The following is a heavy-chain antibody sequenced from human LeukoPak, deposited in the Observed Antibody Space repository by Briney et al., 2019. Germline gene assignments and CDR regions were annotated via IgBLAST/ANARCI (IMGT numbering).Heavy chain of an antibody. CDR2: IQYSGRA. J-gene: IGHJ5*02. D-gene: IGHD6-19*01. CDR3: ARRRGSGPYKDWFDP. Sequence: SETLSLTCTASGDSISTYYWSWIRQPPGKGLEWIGNIQYSGRANYNPSLKSRVIMSVDTSTNQLSLQLSSVTAADTAVYYCARRRGSGPYKDWFDPWGRGTLVTVSS. CDR1: GDSISTYY. V-gene: IGHV4-59*08.